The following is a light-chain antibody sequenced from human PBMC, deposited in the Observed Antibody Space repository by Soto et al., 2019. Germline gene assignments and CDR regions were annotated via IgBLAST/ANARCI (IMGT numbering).Light chain of an antibody. CDR2: AAS. V-gene: IGKV1-39*01. CDR1: QRISTY. Sequence: IQMTQSASSLSASLGDRVTITCRASQRISTYLNWFQQRPGKAPRLLIYAASTLQTGVSSNFSGSASGTDFNLTITSLQPEDFATYFCHQTYTTPRTFGQGTKVDIK. CDR3: HQTYTTPRT. J-gene: IGKJ1*01.